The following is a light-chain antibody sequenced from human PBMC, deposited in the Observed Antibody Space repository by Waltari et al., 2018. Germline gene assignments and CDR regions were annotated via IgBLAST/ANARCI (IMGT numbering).Light chain of an antibody. CDR3: AAWDDSLNGLYV. V-gene: IGLV1-44*01. CDR2: SNI. CDR1: SSKIGHNT. Sequence: QSVLTQPPSASGTPGQTVTTSCSGRSSKIGHNTVHWYQQLPGTAPKLLIYSNIQRPAGVPDRISGSKSGTSASLAISGLQSEDEGDYYCAAWDDSLNGLYVFGTGTKVTVL. J-gene: IGLJ1*01.